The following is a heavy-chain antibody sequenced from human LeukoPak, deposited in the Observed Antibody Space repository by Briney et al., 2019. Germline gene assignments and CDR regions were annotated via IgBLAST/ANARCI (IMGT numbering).Heavy chain of an antibody. CDR2: IYYSGST. Sequence: SETLSLTCTVSGCSISSYYWSWIRQPPGKGLEWIGYIYYSGSTNYNPSLKSRVTISVDTSKNQFSLKLSSVTAADTAVYYCARDAVPYYYGSGTNYFDYWGQGTLVTVSS. CDR1: GCSISSYY. D-gene: IGHD3-10*01. CDR3: ARDAVPYYYGSGTNYFDY. V-gene: IGHV4-59*01. J-gene: IGHJ4*02.